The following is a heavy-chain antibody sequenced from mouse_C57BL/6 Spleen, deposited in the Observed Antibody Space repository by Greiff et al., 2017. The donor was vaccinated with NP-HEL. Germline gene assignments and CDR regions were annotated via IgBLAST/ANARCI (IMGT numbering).Heavy chain of an antibody. CDR2: IYPGDGDT. V-gene: IGHV1-80*01. J-gene: IGHJ1*03. Sequence: VQLQQSGAELVKPGASVKISCKASGYAFSSYWMNWVKPRPGKGLEWIGQIYPGDGDTNYNGKFKGKATLTADKSSSTAYMQLSSLTSEDSAVYFCARQQLISYWYFDVWGTGTTVTVSS. D-gene: IGHD6-1*01. CDR3: ARQQLISYWYFDV. CDR1: GYAFSSYW.